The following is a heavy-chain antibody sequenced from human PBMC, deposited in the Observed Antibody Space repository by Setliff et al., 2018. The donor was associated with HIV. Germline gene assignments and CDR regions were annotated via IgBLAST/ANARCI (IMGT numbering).Heavy chain of an antibody. CDR3: ATDCAVVGGTGSLDS. J-gene: IGHJ4*02. V-gene: IGHV3-30*02. CDR2: IRYDGSNK. CDR1: GFTFSTYG. Sequence: PGGSLRLSCAASGFTFSTYGMHWVRQAPGKGLERVAFIRYDGSNKYYADSVKGRFTISRDNSNNTVYLQMNSLRAEDTAMYYCATDCAVVGGTGSLDSWGQGTLVTVPQ. D-gene: IGHD1-26*01.